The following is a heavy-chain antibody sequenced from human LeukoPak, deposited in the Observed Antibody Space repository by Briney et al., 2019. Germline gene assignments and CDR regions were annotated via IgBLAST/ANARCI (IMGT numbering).Heavy chain of an antibody. J-gene: IGHJ5*02. Sequence: PSETLSLTCTVSGGSISSSSYYWGWIRQPPGKGLEWIGSIYYSGSTYYNPSLKSRVTISVDTSKNQFSLKLSSVTAADAAVYXXXXXXXXXVTPFRGRFDPWGQGTLVTVSS. V-gene: IGHV4-39*01. CDR3: XXXXXXXVTPFRGRFDP. CDR1: GGSISSSSYY. CDR2: IYYSGST.